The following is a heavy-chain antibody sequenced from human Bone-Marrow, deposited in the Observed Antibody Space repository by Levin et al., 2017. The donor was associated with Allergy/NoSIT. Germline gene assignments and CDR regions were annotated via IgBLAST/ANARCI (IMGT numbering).Heavy chain of an antibody. CDR2: VDHSGST. Sequence: PSQTLSLTCAVFGRSLTDYSWTWIRQSPGKGLEWIGEVDHSGSTKYSPSFKSRVTMSVDTSKNQFSLKVTSVTAADTAIYYCVRGRGYNYYYGLDVWGQGTTVTVSS. CDR1: GRSLTDYS. V-gene: IGHV4-34*01. J-gene: IGHJ6*02. D-gene: IGHD3-10*01. CDR3: VRGRGYNYYYGLDV.